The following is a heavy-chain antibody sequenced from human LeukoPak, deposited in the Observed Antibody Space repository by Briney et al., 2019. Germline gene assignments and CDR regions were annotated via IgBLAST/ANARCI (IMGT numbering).Heavy chain of an antibody. Sequence: ASVKVSCKASGYIFTNYGISWVRQAPGQGLGWMGWISTNKGNTNYAQRLQGRVTVTTDTSTTTAYMELRSLRSDDTAIYYCVRDIQWRFDPWGQGTLVTVSS. D-gene: IGHD2-8*01. J-gene: IGHJ5*02. CDR3: VRDIQWRFDP. CDR1: GYIFTNYG. V-gene: IGHV1-18*01. CDR2: ISTNKGNT.